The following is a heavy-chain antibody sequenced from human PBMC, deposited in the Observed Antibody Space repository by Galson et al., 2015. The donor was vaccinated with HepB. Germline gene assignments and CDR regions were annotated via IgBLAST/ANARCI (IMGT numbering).Heavy chain of an antibody. J-gene: IGHJ6*02. Sequence: SLRLSCAASGFTFSSYGMHWVRQAPGKGLEWVAFIRYDGSNKYYADSVKGRFTISRDNSKNTLYLQMNSLRAEDTAVYYCAKESDPNSSGWLGYYYYGMDVWGQGTTVTVSS. D-gene: IGHD6-19*01. CDR1: GFTFSSYG. CDR3: AKESDPNSSGWLGYYYYGMDV. V-gene: IGHV3-30*02. CDR2: IRYDGSNK.